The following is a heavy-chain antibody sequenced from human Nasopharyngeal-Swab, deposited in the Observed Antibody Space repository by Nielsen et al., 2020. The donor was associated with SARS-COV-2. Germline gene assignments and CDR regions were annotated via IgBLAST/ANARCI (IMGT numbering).Heavy chain of an antibody. CDR1: GGTFSSYA. Sequence: SVKVSCKASGGTFSSYAISWVRQAPGQGLEWMGRIIPILGIANYAQKFQGRVTITADKSTSTAYMELSSLRSEDTAVYYCAKDDYYESSVYQSNYGMDVWGQGTAVTVSS. D-gene: IGHD3-22*01. J-gene: IGHJ6*02. CDR3: AKDDYYESSVYQSNYGMDV. V-gene: IGHV1-69*04. CDR2: IIPILGIA.